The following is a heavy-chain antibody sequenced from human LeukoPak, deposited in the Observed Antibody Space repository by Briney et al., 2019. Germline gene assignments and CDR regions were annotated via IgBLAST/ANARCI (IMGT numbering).Heavy chain of an antibody. Sequence: GGSLRLSCAASGFTFRSYAMNWVRQAPGKGLEWVSAISGSGDSTYYADSVKGRFTISRDKSKNTLYLQMNSLRAEDTAVYYCANARKPRGIDYWGQGTLVTVSS. V-gene: IGHV3-23*01. CDR3: ANARKPRGIDY. CDR1: GFTFRSYA. CDR2: ISGSGDST. J-gene: IGHJ4*02. D-gene: IGHD3-10*01.